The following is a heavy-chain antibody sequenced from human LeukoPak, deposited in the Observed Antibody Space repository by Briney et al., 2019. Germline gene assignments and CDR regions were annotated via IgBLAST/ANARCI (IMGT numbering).Heavy chain of an antibody. CDR1: GGTFSSYA. CDR3: ARGPHIVVVPAAIGEFYYYYYGMDV. D-gene: IGHD2-2*02. CDR2: IIPILGIA. V-gene: IGHV1-69*04. J-gene: IGHJ6*02. Sequence: GASVKVSCKASGGTFSSYAISWVRQAPGQGLEWMGRIIPILGIANYAQKFQGGVTITADKSTSTAYMELSSLRSEDTAVYYCARGPHIVVVPAAIGEFYYYYYGMDVWGQGTTVTVSS.